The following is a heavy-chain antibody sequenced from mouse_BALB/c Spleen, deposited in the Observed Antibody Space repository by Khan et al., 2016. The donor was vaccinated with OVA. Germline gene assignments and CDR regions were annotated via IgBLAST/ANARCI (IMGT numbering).Heavy chain of an antibody. Sequence: EVELVESGGGLVQPGGSRKLSCAASGFTFSDYGMAWVRQAPGKGPEWVAFISDLAYTIYYADTVTGRFTISRENAKNTLYQAMRSLGSEDTAIYYGARGGGTAPFAYWGLGTLVTVSA. D-gene: IGHD1-2*01. CDR1: GFTFSDYG. J-gene: IGHJ3*01. CDR2: ISDLAYTI. V-gene: IGHV5-15*02. CDR3: ARGGGTAPFAY.